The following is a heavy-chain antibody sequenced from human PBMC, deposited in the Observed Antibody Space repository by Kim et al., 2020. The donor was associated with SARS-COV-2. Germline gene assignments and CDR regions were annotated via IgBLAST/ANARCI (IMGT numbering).Heavy chain of an antibody. CDR2: IKQDGTDK. J-gene: IGHJ4*02. CDR3: ARWTSTSYY. D-gene: IGHD2-2*01. Sequence: GGSLRLSCAASGFSLGDYWMNWVRQAPGKGLEWVANIKQDGTDKHYVDSVKGRFTISRDNAKNSLYLQMNSLRAEDTAVYYCARWTSTSYYWGQGTLVTASS. CDR1: GFSLGDYW. V-gene: IGHV3-7*01.